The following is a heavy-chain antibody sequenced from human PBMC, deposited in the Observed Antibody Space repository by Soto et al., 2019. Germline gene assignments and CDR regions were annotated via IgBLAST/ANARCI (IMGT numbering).Heavy chain of an antibody. CDR1: GFTFSSYW. CDR3: ASARHMDV. V-gene: IGHV3-7*01. CDR2: IDHDGGEK. J-gene: IGHJ6*02. Sequence: PGGSLRLSCTASGFTFSSYWMSLVRQAPGKGLEWVANIDHDGGEKYYVDSVKGRFTISRDNAKNSLYLQMNSLRAEDTAVYYCASARHMDVWGQGTTVTVSS.